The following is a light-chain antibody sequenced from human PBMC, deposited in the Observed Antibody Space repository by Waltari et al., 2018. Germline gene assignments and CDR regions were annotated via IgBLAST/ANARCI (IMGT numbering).Light chain of an antibody. Sequence: QSVLTQPPSVSGAPGQRVTISCTGSSSNIGAVSDVHWYQQLPGTAPKLLIYGNSNRPSGVPDRFSGSKSGTSASLAITGLQAEDEADYYCQSYDSSLSGSVFGGGTKLTVL. V-gene: IGLV1-40*01. CDR2: GNS. CDR1: SSNIGAVSD. CDR3: QSYDSSLSGSV. J-gene: IGLJ2*01.